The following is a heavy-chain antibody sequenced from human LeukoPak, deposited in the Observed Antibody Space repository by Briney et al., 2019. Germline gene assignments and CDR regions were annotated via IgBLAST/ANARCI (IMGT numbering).Heavy chain of an antibody. V-gene: IGHV4-59*08. CDR2: IYYSGST. CDR3: ARQDYYDSIAFDI. D-gene: IGHD3-22*01. CDR1: GGSISSYY. Sequence: SETLSLTCTVSGGSISSYYWSWIRQPPGKGLEWIGYIYYSGSTNYNPSLKSRVTISVDTSKNRFSLKLSSVTAADTAVYYCARQDYYDSIAFDIWGQGTMVTVSS. J-gene: IGHJ3*02.